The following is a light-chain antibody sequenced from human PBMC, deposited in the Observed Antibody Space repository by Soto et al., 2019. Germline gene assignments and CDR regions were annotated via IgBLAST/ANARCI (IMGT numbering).Light chain of an antibody. Sequence: IVMTQSPTTLSLSPGRKTTISCRASQSISNNFAWFQQKPGQAPRLLIYGASNRATGIPDRFSGSGSGTDFTLTISRLEPEDFAVYYCQQYGSSGTFGQGTKVDI. V-gene: IGKV3-20*01. CDR2: GAS. J-gene: IGKJ1*01. CDR1: QSISNN. CDR3: QQYGSSGT.